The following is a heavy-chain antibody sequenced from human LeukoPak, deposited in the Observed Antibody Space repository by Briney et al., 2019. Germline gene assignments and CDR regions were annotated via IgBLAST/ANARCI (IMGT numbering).Heavy chain of an antibody. J-gene: IGHJ4*02. CDR1: GGSIRSTNW. D-gene: IGHD1-26*01. CDR2: ISLSGQT. V-gene: IGHV4/OR15-8*02. Sequence: SETLSLTCGVSGGSIRSTNWWSWVRQPPGQELEWIGEISLSGQTNFNPSLNGRVTMSLDESRNQLSLTLTSVTAADTAIYYCSRESGAFCPFGYWGQGTLLIVPP. CDR3: SRESGAFCPFGY.